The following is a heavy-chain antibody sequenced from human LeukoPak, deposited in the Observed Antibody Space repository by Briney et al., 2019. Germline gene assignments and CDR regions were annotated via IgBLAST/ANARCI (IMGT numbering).Heavy chain of an antibody. CDR2: ISSSGGTT. V-gene: IGHV3-23*01. CDR3: AKDREGDYGRYFYY. D-gene: IGHD4-17*01. Sequence: PGGSLRLSCAASGFTFSSYAMSWVRQAPGKGLEWVSTISSSGGTTYYADSVKGRFTISRDNSKNTLLLLMNRLRAEDTAVYYCAKDREGDYGRYFYYWGQGSLVTVSS. CDR1: GFTFSSYA. J-gene: IGHJ4*02.